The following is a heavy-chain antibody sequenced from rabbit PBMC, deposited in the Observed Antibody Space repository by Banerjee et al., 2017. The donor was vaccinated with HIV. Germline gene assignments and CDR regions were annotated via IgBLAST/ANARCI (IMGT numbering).Heavy chain of an antibody. CDR1: GIDISRYNM. CDR2: IYTSSGST. CDR3: AKDRGYGSAMFNL. J-gene: IGHJ4*01. D-gene: IGHD5-1*01. Sequence: QQQLEESGGGLVKPGGTLTLTCKASGIDISRYNMQWVRQSPGKGLEWIACIYTSSGSTYYASWAKGRFTISKTSSTTVTLQMTSLTAADTATYFCAKDRGYGSAMFNLWGPGTLVTVS. V-gene: IGHV1S45*01.